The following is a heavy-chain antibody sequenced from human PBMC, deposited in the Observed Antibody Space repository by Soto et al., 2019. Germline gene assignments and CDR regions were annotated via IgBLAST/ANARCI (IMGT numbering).Heavy chain of an antibody. CDR1: GYTFTSYG. V-gene: IGHV1-18*01. CDR2: ISAYNGNT. D-gene: IGHD3-9*01. J-gene: IGHJ5*02. Sequence: ASVKVSCKASGYTFTSYGISWVRQAPGQGLEWMGWISAYNGNTNYAQKLQGRVTMTTDTSTSTAYMELRSLRSDDTAVYYCARDRYYDILTGYSLRFDPWGQGTLVTVSS. CDR3: ARDRYYDILTGYSLRFDP.